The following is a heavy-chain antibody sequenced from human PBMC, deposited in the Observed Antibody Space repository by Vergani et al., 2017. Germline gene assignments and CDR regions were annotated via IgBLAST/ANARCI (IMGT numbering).Heavy chain of an antibody. V-gene: IGHV4-34*01. CDR1: GGSFTSYH. CDR2: IDHTGRP. J-gene: IGHJ6*03. D-gene: IGHD4-11*01. Sequence: QVQLQQWGGGLLKPSETLSLNCVVNGGSFTSYHWTWIRQSPGEGLEWVGDIDHTGRPDYNPSLKSRLTMSVDKSRNQFSLTLNSVPATDPAIYVCARVNTETNGHLYYYYYMDVWGQGTAVTVS. CDR3: ARVNTETNGHLYYYYYMDV.